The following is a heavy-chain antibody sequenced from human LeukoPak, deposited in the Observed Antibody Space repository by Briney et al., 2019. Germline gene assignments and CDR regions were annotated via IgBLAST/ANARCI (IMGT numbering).Heavy chain of an antibody. CDR2: IYYSGST. CDR3: ARRSSWDVFDY. J-gene: IGHJ4*02. CDR1: GGSISSYY. D-gene: IGHD6-13*01. Sequence: PSETMSLTCSVSGGSISSYYWSWIRQPPGKGLEWIGYIYYSGSTNYNPSLKSRVTISVDTSKNQFSLKLSSVTAADTAVYYCARRSSWDVFDYWGQGTLVTVSS. V-gene: IGHV4-59*01.